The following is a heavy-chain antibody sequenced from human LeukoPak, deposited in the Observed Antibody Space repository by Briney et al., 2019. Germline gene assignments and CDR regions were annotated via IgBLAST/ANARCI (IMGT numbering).Heavy chain of an antibody. Sequence: GGSLRLSCAASGFTFSSYSMNWVRQSPGKGRKWFSSISISISYIYYADSVKGRFTISKHNANPTLYLQMNSPRAEDTALYCCAREGPYGDLNMDVWGQGTTVTVSS. J-gene: IGHJ6*02. CDR2: ISISISYI. V-gene: IGHV3-21*01. CDR3: AREGPYGDLNMDV. CDR1: GFTFSSYS. D-gene: IGHD4-17*01.